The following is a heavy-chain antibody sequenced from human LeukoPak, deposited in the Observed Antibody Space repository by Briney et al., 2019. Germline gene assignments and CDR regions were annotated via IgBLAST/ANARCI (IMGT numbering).Heavy chain of an antibody. J-gene: IGHJ4*02. CDR2: INHSGST. D-gene: IGHD6-13*01. V-gene: IGHV4-34*01. CDR3: AVAAAGSDY. Sequence: SETLSLTCAVYGGSFRGYYWSWIRQPPGKGLEWIGEINHSGSTNYNPSLKSRVTISVDTSKNQFSLKLSSVTAADTAVYYCAVAAAGSDYWGRGTLVTVSS. CDR1: GGSFRGYY.